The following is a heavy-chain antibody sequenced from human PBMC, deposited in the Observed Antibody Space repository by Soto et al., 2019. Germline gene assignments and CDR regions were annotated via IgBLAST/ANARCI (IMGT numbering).Heavy chain of an antibody. D-gene: IGHD2-15*01. V-gene: IGHV4-31*03. Sequence: QVQLQESGPGLVKPSQTLSLTCSVSRAFINSGGFYYSWIRQPPGGGLEWLGYIFHSGSTLYNPSLXGXXTLSADTSRNQLSLHLTSVTAADTAVYYCVRGGIAGHWFDPWGQGILVTVSS. J-gene: IGHJ5*02. CDR2: IFHSGST. CDR3: VRGGIAGHWFDP. CDR1: RAFINSGGFY.